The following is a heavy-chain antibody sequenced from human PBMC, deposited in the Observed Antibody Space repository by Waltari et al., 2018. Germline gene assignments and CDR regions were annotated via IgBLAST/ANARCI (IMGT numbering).Heavy chain of an antibody. J-gene: IGHJ4*02. Sequence: VQLLESGGGLVQPGGSLRLSCAASGFTFSSYGMHWVRQAPGKGLEWVAVIWYDGSNKYYADAVKGRFTISRDNSKNTLYLQMNSLRAEDTAVYYCASEKPLYSSGGTYYFDYWGQGTLVTVSS. V-gene: IGHV3-33*01. CDR1: GFTFSSYG. CDR3: ASEKPLYSSGGTYYFDY. D-gene: IGHD6-19*01. CDR2: IWYDGSNK.